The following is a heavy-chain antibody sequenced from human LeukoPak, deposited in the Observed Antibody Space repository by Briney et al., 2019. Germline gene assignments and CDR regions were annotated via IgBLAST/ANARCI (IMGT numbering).Heavy chain of an antibody. CDR3: AREGWDENYFDY. CDR1: GFTFSSYG. J-gene: IGHJ4*02. Sequence: GSLSLSCGASGFTFSSYGMSWVRQAPGKGLEWISTISGSGGSTYYADSVKGRFTISRDNAKNTLFLQMNTLRAEDTAMYYCAREGWDENYFDYWGQGTLVTVSS. CDR2: ISGSGGST. V-gene: IGHV3-23*01. D-gene: IGHD1-26*01.